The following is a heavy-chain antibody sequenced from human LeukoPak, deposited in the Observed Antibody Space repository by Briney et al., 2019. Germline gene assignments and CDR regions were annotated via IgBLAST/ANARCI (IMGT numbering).Heavy chain of an antibody. CDR2: IFPVDYDT. CDR3: ARSFYEDRSGYENWFDS. J-gene: IGHJ5*01. Sequence: GGSLQISGKGSGSGFLSYWIGGVRPPPGRGRGGMGIIFPVDYDTRYTPSFQRQVPISADRSTSPAFLQWSSLKASDTAIYYCARSFYEDRSGYENWFDSWGQGTQVTVSS. CDR1: GSGFLSYW. D-gene: IGHD3-22*01. V-gene: IGHV5-51*01.